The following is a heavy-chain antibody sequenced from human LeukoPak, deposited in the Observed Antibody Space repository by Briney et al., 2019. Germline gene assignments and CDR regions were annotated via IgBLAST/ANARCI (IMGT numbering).Heavy chain of an antibody. CDR1: GFTFSSYG. CDR2: IRYDGSNK. D-gene: IGHD3-22*01. CDR3: AKDLRYYDSSGSLFDY. J-gene: IGHJ4*02. V-gene: IGHV3-30*02. Sequence: EGSLRLSCAASGFTFSSYGMHWVRQAPGKGLEWVAFIRYDGSNKYYADSVKGRFTISRDNSKNTLYLQMNSLRAEDTAVYYCAKDLRYYDSSGSLFDYWGQGTLVTVSS.